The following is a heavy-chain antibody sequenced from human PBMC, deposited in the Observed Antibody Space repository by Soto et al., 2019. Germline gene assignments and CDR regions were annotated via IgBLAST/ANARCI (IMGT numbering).Heavy chain of an antibody. CDR1: GFTYSTYT. V-gene: IGHV3-30-3*01. D-gene: IGHD2-15*01. CDR2: ISYDGSNK. Sequence: PGGSLRLSCAASGFTYSTYTMHWVRQAPGKGLEWVAVISYDGSNKYYADSVKGRFTISRDNSKNTLYLQMNSLRAEDTAVYYWARDRAVVVVAATSDPFDYWGQGTLVTVSS. CDR3: ARDRAVVVVAATSDPFDY. J-gene: IGHJ4*02.